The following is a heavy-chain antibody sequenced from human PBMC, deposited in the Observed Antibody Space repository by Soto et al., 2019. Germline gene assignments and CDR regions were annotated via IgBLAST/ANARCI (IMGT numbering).Heavy chain of an antibody. CDR2: INTYNDNT. CDR1: GYTFTNYG. Sequence: QVQLVQSGAEMKKPGASVKVSCKASGYTFTNYGITWVRQAPGQGLEWMGWINTYNDNTKSAQKLQGRVTMTTDTSTSTAYLELRSLRFDDTAVYFCATDGRGFGELFACWGQGTLVTVSS. J-gene: IGHJ4*02. D-gene: IGHD3-10*01. CDR3: ATDGRGFGELFAC. V-gene: IGHV1-18*01.